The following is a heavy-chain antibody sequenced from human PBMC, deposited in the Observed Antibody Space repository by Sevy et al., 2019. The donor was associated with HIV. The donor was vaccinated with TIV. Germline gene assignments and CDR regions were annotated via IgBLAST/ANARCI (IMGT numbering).Heavy chain of an antibody. CDR3: TTKGGDCSGIVCQIS. CDR2: IKSNIDGAAI. V-gene: IGHV3-15*01. D-gene: IGHD2-21*01. CDR1: EFIFNDAW. Sequence: GGSLRLSCVASEFIFNDAWMHWVRQAPGKGLEWVGRIKSNIDGAAIDYAAPVKGRFTISIDDSKNTVFLQMNSLKSEDTAVYFCTTKGGDCSGIVCQISWGQGTQVTVSS. J-gene: IGHJ5*02.